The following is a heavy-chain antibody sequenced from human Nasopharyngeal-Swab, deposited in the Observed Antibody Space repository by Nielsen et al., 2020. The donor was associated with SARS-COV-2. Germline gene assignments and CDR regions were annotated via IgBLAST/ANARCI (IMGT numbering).Heavy chain of an antibody. V-gene: IGHV3-21*01. J-gene: IGHJ4*02. Sequence: GESLKISCAASGFTFSSYGMNWVRQAPGKGLEWVSSISSSSTYIYYADSVKGRFTISRDNAQNSLYLQMSSLRAEDTAVYYCARMGPPLATVTTGDYWGQGTLVTVSS. D-gene: IGHD4-17*01. CDR1: GFTFSSYG. CDR3: ARMGPPLATVTTGDY. CDR2: ISSSSTYI.